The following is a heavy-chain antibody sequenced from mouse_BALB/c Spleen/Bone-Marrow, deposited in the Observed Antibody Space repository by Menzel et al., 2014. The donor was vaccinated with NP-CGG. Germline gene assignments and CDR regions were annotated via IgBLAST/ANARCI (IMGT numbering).Heavy chain of an antibody. CDR2: ISDGGSYT. V-gene: IGHV5-4*02. Sequence: DVKLVESGGDLVKPGGSLKLSCAASGFTFSDYYMYWVRQTPEKRLEWVATISDGGSYTYYPDSVKGRFTISRDNAKNNLYLQMSSLKSEDTAMYYCARGSSYFDYWGQGTTLTVSS. CDR1: GFTFSDYY. CDR3: ARGSSYFDY. J-gene: IGHJ2*01. D-gene: IGHD1-1*01.